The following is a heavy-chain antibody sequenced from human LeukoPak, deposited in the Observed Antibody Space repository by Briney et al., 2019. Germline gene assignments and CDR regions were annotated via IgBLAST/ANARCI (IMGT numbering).Heavy chain of an antibody. Sequence: EPGGYLRLSCAASGFTLSGNSMNWARQAPGKGLVWVSSSYADGSTFYADSVKGRFTISRDNAKNTVYLQMNSLRGEDTAVYYCTGSGGNSCWGQGTMVSVSS. V-gene: IGHV3-74*01. CDR3: TGSGGNSC. CDR1: GFTLSGNS. CDR2: SYADGST. D-gene: IGHD6-13*01. J-gene: IGHJ3*01.